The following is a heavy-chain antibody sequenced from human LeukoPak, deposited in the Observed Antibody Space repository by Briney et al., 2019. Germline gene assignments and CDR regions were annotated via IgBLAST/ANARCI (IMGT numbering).Heavy chain of an antibody. CDR3: ARGSKRQHSMIVVVQTGEHAFDI. J-gene: IGHJ3*02. CDR2: IIPIFGTA. CDR1: GGTFSSYA. D-gene: IGHD3-22*01. V-gene: IGHV1-69*06. Sequence: ASVKVSCKASGGTFSSYAISWVRQAPGQGLEWMGGIIPIFGTANYAQKFQGRVTITADKSTSTAYMELSSLRSEDTAVYYCARGSKRQHSMIVVVQTGEHAFDIWGQGTMVTVSS.